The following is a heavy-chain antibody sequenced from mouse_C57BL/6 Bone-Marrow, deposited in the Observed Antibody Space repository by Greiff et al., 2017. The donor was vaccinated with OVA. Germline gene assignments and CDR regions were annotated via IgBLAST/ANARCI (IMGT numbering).Heavy chain of an antibody. J-gene: IGHJ3*01. D-gene: IGHD3-2*02. CDR1: GYTFTSYG. CDR3: ARRPRNSSGYGFAY. Sequence: QVQLQQSGAELARPGASVKLSCKASGYTFTSYGISWVKQRTGQGLEWIGEIYPRSGNTYYNEKFKGKATLTADKSSSTAYMELRSLTSEDSAVYYCARRPRNSSGYGFAYWGQGTLVTVSA. CDR2: IYPRSGNT. V-gene: IGHV1-81*01.